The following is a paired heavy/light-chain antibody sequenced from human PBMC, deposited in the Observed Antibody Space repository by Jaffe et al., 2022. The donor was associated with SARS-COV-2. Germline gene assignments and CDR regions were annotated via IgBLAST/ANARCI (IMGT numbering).Light chain of an antibody. V-gene: IGLV2-8*01. CDR1: SSDVGNYNY. Sequence: QSALTQPPSASGSPGQSVTISCTGTSSDVGNYNYVSWYQQHPGKAPKIIISEVSKRPSGVPDRFSGSKSGNTASLTVSGLQAEDEADYHCSSYAGGDNLWLFGGGTKLTVL. J-gene: IGLJ3*02. CDR3: SSYAGGDNLWL. CDR2: EVS.
Heavy chain of an antibody. CDR2: INWDSSHT. CDR3: AKGGLYYYDAMDV. J-gene: IGHJ6*02. V-gene: IGHV3-43*01. Sequence: EVQLVESGGRVVQPGGSLRLSCEASGFTSDKYTFYWVRQAPGKALEWVSLINWDSSHTYYADAVKGRFTISRDNRKNFLFLQMNSLRSEDSALYYCAKGGLYYYDAMDVWGQGTTVTVSS. D-gene: IGHD3-16*01. CDR1: GFTSDKYT.